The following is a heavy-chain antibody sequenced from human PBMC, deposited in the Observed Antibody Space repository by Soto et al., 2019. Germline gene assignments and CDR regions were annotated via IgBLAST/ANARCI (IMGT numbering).Heavy chain of an antibody. D-gene: IGHD3-10*01. CDR3: ARDLLGYYGMDV. V-gene: IGHV3-48*01. CDR1: GFTFSRNS. CDR2: IGSSGNTI. Sequence: GSLRLSCAASGFTFSRNSMNWVRQAPGKGLEWVSYIGSSGNTIQYADSVKGRFTISRDNAKNSLYLQMNSLRAEDTAVYYCARDLLGYYGMDVWGQGTTVTVSS. J-gene: IGHJ6*02.